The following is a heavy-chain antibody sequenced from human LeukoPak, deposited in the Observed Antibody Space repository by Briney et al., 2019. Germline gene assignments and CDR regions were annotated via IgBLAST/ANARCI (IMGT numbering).Heavy chain of an antibody. J-gene: IGHJ4*02. CDR3: ASSSGFDY. CDR2: ISYDGSNK. D-gene: IGHD3-22*01. V-gene: IGHV3-30-3*01. CDR1: GFTFSSYA. Sequence: GGSLRLSCAASGFTFSSYAMHWVRQAPGRGLEWVAVISYDGSNKYYADSVKGRFTISRDNSKNTLYLQMNSLRAEDTAVYYCASSSGFDYWGQGTLVTVSS.